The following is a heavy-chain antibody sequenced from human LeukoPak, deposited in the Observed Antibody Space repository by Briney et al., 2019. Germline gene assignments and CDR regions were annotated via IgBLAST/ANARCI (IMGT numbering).Heavy chain of an antibody. D-gene: IGHD3-22*01. CDR1: GFTFSSYE. J-gene: IGHJ4*02. CDR3: ARDGGGGYYYDSSGYSY. V-gene: IGHV3-21*01. CDR2: ISSSSSYI. Sequence: PGGSLRLSCAASGFTFSSYEMNWVRQAPGKGLEWVSSISSSSSYIYYADSVKGRFTISRDNAKNSLYLQMNSLRAEDTAVYCARDGGGGYYYDSSGYSYWGQGTLVTVSS.